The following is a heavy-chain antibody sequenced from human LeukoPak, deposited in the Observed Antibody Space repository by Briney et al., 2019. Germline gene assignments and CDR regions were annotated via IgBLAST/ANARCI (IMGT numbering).Heavy chain of an antibody. D-gene: IGHD1-26*01. CDR3: AHGGNSGSYSEH. CDR2: FYTSGST. V-gene: IGHV4-4*07. J-gene: IGHJ4*02. Sequence: SETLSLTCTVSGDSISRDYWTWIRQPAGKGLEWIGRFYTSGSTDYNPSLESRVSISVDTSKNQFSLKLSSVTASDTAMYYCAHGGNSGSYSEHWGQGILVTVSS. CDR1: GDSISRDY.